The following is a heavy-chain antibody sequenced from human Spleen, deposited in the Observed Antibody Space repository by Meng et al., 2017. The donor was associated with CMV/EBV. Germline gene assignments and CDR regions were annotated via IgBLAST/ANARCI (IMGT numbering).Heavy chain of an antibody. J-gene: IGHJ4*02. Sequence: GGSLRLSCAASAFTFSGHWMTWVRQAPGKGLEWVANINQDGRKRYYVDSVKGRFTISRDNAKNSLYLQMNSLRTKDTAVYYCRCGILSSFDQYFDYWGQGTLVTVSS. V-gene: IGHV3-7*01. CDR3: RCGILSSFDQYFDY. CDR2: INQDGRKR. D-gene: IGHD3-9*01. CDR1: AFTFSGHW.